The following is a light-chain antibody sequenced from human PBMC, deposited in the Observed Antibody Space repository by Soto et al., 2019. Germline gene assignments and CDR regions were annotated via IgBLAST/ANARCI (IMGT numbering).Light chain of an antibody. V-gene: IGKV3-20*01. CDR3: QQYNNWPPLT. Sequence: EIVLTQSPGTLSLSPGERATLSCRASQSISSSYLAWYQQKPGQAPRLLIYGPSSRATGIPDRFSGSGSGTDFTLTINRLEPEDFAVYYCQQYNNWPPLTFGGGTKVEIK. CDR2: GPS. CDR1: QSISSSY. J-gene: IGKJ4*01.